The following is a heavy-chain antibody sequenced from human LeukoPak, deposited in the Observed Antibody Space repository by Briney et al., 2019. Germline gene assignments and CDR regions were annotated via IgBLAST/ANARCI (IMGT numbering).Heavy chain of an antibody. D-gene: IGHD2-15*01. J-gene: IGHJ6*02. CDR3: TRSGLTGMRKYPVADYYYYGMDV. Sequence: SETLSLTCGVSGGSFSGYLWSWLRQPPGKGLEWIGEINYNGEITNYTPSLKSRVTISVDMSRNQFPLRLTSVTAADTAVYYCTRSGLTGMRKYPVADYYYYGMDVWGQGTAVTVSS. CDR2: INYNGEIT. V-gene: IGHV4-34*01. CDR1: GGSFSGYL.